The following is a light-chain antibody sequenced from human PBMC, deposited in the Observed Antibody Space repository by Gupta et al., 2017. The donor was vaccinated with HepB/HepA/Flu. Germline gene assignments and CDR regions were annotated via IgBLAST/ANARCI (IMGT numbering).Light chain of an antibody. J-gene: IGLJ1*01. CDR1: SRDVGLYNY. CDR2: YVT. CDR3: ISDTSSSTYV. Sequence: QSALTQPASVSGSPGQSITISCTGTSRDVGLYNYVSWYQQHPGKAPKLMINYVTNRSAGVAGRFSASKSGNTASLTISAPQEEDEADYYCISDTSSSTYVFGTGTKVTVL. V-gene: IGLV2-14*01.